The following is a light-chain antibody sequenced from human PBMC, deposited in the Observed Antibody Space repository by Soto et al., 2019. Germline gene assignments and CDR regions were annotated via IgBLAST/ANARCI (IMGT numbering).Light chain of an antibody. Sequence: LTQPASVSGFPGQLITISCIGTSSDVGRYNYVSWYQQHPGQAPRLMIYDVNNRPSGVSNRFSGSKSDNTASLTISGLQAEDEADYYCSSYTSSSTRVFGTGTKVTVL. CDR3: SSYTSSSTRV. V-gene: IGLV2-14*01. CDR2: DVN. CDR1: SSDVGRYNY. J-gene: IGLJ1*01.